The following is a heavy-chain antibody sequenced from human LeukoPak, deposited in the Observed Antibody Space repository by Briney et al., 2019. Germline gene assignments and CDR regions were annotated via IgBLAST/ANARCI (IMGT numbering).Heavy chain of an antibody. J-gene: IGHJ4*02. CDR3: ARDVGTTGWNTFDY. CDR1: GDSVSSKNGA. D-gene: IGHD3-9*01. Sequence: SQTLSLTCAISGDSVSSKNGAWIWIRQAPSRGLEWLGRTYYRSKWYNDYAESLISRITISPVTSKNQFSLQLYSVTPEDTAVYYCARDVGTTGWNTFDYWGQGTLVTVSS. CDR2: TYYRSKWYN. V-gene: IGHV6-1*01.